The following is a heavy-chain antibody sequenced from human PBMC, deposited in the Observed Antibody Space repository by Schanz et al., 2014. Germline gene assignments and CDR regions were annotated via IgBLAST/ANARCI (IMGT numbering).Heavy chain of an antibody. J-gene: IGHJ4*02. V-gene: IGHV3-30*04. CDR2: ISHDGSNK. Sequence: HVQLVESGGGVVQPGRSLSLSCAASGFTFSSFAMHWVRQAPGKGLEWVAVISHDGSNKKYADSVKGRFTISRDSSRNTLYLQMNSLRAEDTAVYFCARGYTKTTSNSHFDSWGQGTLVTVSS. CDR3: ARGYTKTTSNSHFDS. D-gene: IGHD6-6*01. CDR1: GFTFSSFA.